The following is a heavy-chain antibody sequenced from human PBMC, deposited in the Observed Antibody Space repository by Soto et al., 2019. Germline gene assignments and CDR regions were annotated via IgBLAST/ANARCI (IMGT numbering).Heavy chain of an antibody. CDR1: GFTFSSYD. J-gene: IGHJ4*02. CDR3: ARDVDGSYSFDY. CDR2: ISYDGSNK. Sequence: PLGSLRLSFADSGFTFSSYDMHSVLQAPGKGLEWVAVISYDGSNKYYADSVKGRFTISRDNSKNTLYLQMNSLRAEETAVYYCARDVDGSYSFDYWGQGTLVTVSS. D-gene: IGHD2-15*01. V-gene: IGHV3-30-3*01.